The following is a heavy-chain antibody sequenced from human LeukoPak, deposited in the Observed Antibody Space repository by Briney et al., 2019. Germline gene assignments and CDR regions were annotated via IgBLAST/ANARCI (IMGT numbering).Heavy chain of an antibody. CDR1: GFTFSDYY. CDR2: ISSDGSNK. J-gene: IGHJ3*01. Sequence: GGSLRLSCAASGFTFSDYYMSWIRQAPGKGLEWVALISSDGSNKYSADSVKGRFTISRDNSKNTLYLQMNNLRPEDTAVYYCARETDIVVVPAAQGAFDLWGQGTMVTVSS. D-gene: IGHD2-2*01. V-gene: IGHV3-30-3*01. CDR3: ARETDIVVVPAAQGAFDL.